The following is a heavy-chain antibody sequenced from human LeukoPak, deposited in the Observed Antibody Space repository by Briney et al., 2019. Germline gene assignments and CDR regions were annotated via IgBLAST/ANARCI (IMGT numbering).Heavy chain of an antibody. CDR2: IIPILGIA. D-gene: IGHD2-15*01. Sequence: SVKVSCKASGGTFSSYAISWVRQAPGQGLEWMGRIIPILGIANYAQKFQGRVTITADKSTSTAYMELSSLRSEDTAVYYCARGRCSGGSCYSGAYHFDYWGQGTLVTVSS. J-gene: IGHJ4*02. CDR3: ARGRCSGGSCYSGAYHFDY. CDR1: GGTFSSYA. V-gene: IGHV1-69*04.